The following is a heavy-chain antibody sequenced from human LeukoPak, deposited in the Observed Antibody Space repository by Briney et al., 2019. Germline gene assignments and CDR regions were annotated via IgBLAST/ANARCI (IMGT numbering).Heavy chain of an antibody. V-gene: IGHV4-59*11. D-gene: IGHD3-10*01. CDR2: IFNTGNT. J-gene: IGHJ4*02. CDR1: GGSINRHY. CDR3: ASRPADTTWYGVFDY. Sequence: PSGTLSLTCSVSGGSINRHYWSWIRQPPGKRLEWMGYIFNTGNTNYNPALARRVTMSVDTSRAQFFLRLSPVTAADTAIYYCASRPADTTWYGVFDYWSQGTLVTVSS.